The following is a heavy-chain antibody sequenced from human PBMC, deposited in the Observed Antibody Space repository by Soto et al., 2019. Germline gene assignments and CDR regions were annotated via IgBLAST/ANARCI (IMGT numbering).Heavy chain of an antibody. CDR1: GGTFNNYV. D-gene: IGHD3-22*01. V-gene: IGHV1-69*06. CDR2: ILPIFATA. CDR3: ARHTTDSSSYTNWLGP. J-gene: IGHJ5*02. Sequence: SVKVSCKASGGTFNNYVVNWVRQAPGQGLEWMGGILPIFATANYAQKFQGRVTITADKSTSTAYMELTSLRSEDTAVYYCARHTTDSSSYTNWLGPWRQRSQVAVAS.